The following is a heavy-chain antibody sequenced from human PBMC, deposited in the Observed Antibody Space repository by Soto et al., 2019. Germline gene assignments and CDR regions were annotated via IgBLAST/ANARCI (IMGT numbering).Heavy chain of an antibody. CDR2: ISAYNGNT. CDR1: GYTFTSYG. CDR3: ARDPSGCSSTSCQPTSYGMDV. J-gene: IGHJ6*02. D-gene: IGHD2-2*01. Sequence: ASVKVSCKASGYTFTSYGISSVRQAPGQGLEWMGWISAYNGNTNYAQKLQGRVTMTTDTSTSTAYMELRSLRSDDTAVYYCARDPSGCSSTSCQPTSYGMDVWGQGTTVTVS. V-gene: IGHV1-18*04.